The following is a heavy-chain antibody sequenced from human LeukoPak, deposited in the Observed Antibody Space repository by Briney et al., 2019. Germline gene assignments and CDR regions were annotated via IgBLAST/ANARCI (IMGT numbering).Heavy chain of an antibody. V-gene: IGHV1-18*01. CDR2: ISAYNGNT. CDR3: ARALEQWLVRYYFDY. CDR1: GYTFTSYG. J-gene: IGHJ4*02. D-gene: IGHD6-19*01. Sequence: ASVKVSCKASGYTFTSYGISWVRQAPGQGLEWMGWISAYNGNTNYAQKLQGRVTMTTDTSTGTAYMELRSLRSDDTAVYYCARALEQWLVRYYFDYWGQGTLVTVSS.